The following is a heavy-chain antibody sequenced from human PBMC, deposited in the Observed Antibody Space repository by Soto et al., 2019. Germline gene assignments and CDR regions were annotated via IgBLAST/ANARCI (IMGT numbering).Heavy chain of an antibody. CDR1: GYTFTSYA. CDR2: INAGDGNT. J-gene: IGHJ4*02. V-gene: IGHV1-3*01. Sequence: ASVKVSCRASGYTFTSYAMHWVRQAPGQRLEWMGWINAGDGNTKYSQKFQGRVTITRDTSASTAYMELSSLRSEDTAVYYCAREGYDYVWGSYRYCLDYWGQGTLVTVSS. D-gene: IGHD3-16*02. CDR3: AREGYDYVWGSYRYCLDY.